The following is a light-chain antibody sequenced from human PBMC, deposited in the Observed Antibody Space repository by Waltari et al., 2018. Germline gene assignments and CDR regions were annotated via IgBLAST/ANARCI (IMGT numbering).Light chain of an antibody. CDR3: CEHAGGRTHYA. Sequence: QSALTQPASVSGSPGQSITISCTGTSSDVGSSNRVSWYQQHPGKGPKLLIYECTQRVSAGSDRFAGSKTGKTASLTHAVLQPEDEADYYGCEHAGGRTHYAFGTGTKVTVL. CDR1: SSDVGSSNR. V-gene: IGLV2-23*01. J-gene: IGLJ1*01. CDR2: ECT.